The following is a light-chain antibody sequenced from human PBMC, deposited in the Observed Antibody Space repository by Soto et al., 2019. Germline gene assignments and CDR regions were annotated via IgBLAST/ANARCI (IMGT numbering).Light chain of an antibody. V-gene: IGKV3-15*01. CDR2: AAT. Sequence: EIVMTQSPANLSVSPGGRATLSCRASQTVHSNLAWYQHKSGQAPRLLIYAATTRATGIPARISGSGSGTEFTLTITSLQSEDSAVYFCHQYNDWPVYTFGPETKLEIK. CDR1: QTVHSN. CDR3: HQYNDWPVYT. J-gene: IGKJ2*01.